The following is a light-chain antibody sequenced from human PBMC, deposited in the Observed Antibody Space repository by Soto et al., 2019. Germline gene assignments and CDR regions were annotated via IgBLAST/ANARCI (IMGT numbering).Light chain of an antibody. J-gene: IGLJ2*01. CDR3: GTWDDSLSDGV. V-gene: IGLV1-51*01. Sequence: QSVLTQPPSVSAAPGQKVTISCSGSSSDIGNNYVSWYQHLPGTAPKLLIYDNNKRPSGIPDRFSGSKSGTSATLGITGLQTGDEADYYCGTWDDSLSDGVFGGGTQLTVL. CDR2: DNN. CDR1: SSDIGNNY.